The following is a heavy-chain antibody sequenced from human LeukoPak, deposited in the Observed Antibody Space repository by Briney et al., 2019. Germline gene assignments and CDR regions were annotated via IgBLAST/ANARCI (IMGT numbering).Heavy chain of an antibody. Sequence: SETLSLTCTVSGGSITSYFWSWIRQPPGKGLEWIGYIYYSGSTNYNPSLKSRVTISVDTSKNQFSLKLSSVTAADTAVYYCARLYGAAGYWYFDLWGRGTPVTVSS. J-gene: IGHJ2*01. CDR3: ARLYGAAGYWYFDL. V-gene: IGHV4-59*08. CDR2: IYYSGST. D-gene: IGHD6-13*01. CDR1: GGSITSYF.